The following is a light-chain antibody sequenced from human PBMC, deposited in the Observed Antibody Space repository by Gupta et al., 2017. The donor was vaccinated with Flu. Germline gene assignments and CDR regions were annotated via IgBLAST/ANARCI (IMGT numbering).Light chain of an antibody. J-gene: IGKJ1*01. Sequence: EIVLTQSPGTLSLSPGERATLSCRASQSVSSSYLAWYQQKPGQAPRLLIYGASSRATGIPYRFSGSGSGTDFTLTISRLEPEDFAVYYCQQEGSSPMTFGQGTKVEIK. CDR3: QQEGSSPMT. CDR2: GAS. V-gene: IGKV3-20*01. CDR1: QSVSSSY.